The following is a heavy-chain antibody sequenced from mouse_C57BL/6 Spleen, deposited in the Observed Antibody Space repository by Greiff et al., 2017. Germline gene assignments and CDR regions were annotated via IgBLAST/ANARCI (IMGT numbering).Heavy chain of an antibody. D-gene: IGHD1-1*01. CDR2: IWSGGST. CDR1: GFSLTSYG. Sequence: QVQLKQSGPGLVQPSQSLSITCTVSGFSLTSYGVHWVRQSPGKGLEWLGVIWSGGSTDYNAAFISRLSISKDNSKSQVFFKMNSLQADDTAIYYCARNSDYYGSSYGGFMDYWGQGTSVTVSS. V-gene: IGHV2-2*01. J-gene: IGHJ4*01. CDR3: ARNSDYYGSSYGGFMDY.